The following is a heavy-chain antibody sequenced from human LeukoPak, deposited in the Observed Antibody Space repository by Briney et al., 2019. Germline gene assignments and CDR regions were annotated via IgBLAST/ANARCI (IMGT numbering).Heavy chain of an antibody. CDR2: ISSSGSTI. Sequence: PGGSLRLSCAASGFTFSSYEMNWVRQAPGKGLEWVSYISSSGSTIYYADSVKGRFTISRDNAKNSLYLQMNSLRSEDTAVYYCARGYSSSWYGAYFDYWGQGTLVTVSS. D-gene: IGHD6-13*01. CDR1: GFTFSSYE. V-gene: IGHV3-48*03. CDR3: ARGYSSSWYGAYFDY. J-gene: IGHJ4*02.